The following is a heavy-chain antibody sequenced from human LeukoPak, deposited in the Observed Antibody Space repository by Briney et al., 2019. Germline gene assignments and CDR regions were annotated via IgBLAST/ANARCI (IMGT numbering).Heavy chain of an antibody. Sequence: SETLSLTCTVSGGSISSYYWSWIRQPAGKGLEWIVRIYTSGSTNYNPSLKSRVTMSVDTSKNQFSLKLSSVTAADTAVYYCARGRYCSGGSCYVNWFDPWGQGTLVTVSS. CDR3: ARGRYCSGGSCYVNWFDP. CDR2: IYTSGST. V-gene: IGHV4-4*07. J-gene: IGHJ5*02. D-gene: IGHD2-15*01. CDR1: GGSISSYY.